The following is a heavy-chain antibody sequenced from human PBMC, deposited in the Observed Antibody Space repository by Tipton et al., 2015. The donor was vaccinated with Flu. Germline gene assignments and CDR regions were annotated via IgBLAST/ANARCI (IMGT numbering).Heavy chain of an antibody. D-gene: IGHD4-11*01. J-gene: IGHJ6*02. CDR3: ASMTTVTSGDYYGMDV. Sequence: QSGPEVKKPGASVKVSCKASGYTFTGHYMHWVRQAPGQGLEWMGWINPNSGGTNYAQKFQGRVTMTRDTSISTAYMELSRLRSDDTAVYYCASMTTVTSGDYYGMDVWGQGTTVTVSS. CDR2: INPNSGGT. CDR1: GYTFTGHY. V-gene: IGHV1-2*02.